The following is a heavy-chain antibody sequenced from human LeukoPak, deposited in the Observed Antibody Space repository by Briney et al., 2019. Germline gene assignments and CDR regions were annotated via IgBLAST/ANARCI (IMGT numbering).Heavy chain of an antibody. CDR3: ARGSPSRYYYDSGGFYGGYSDY. CDR1: GYTFSIYG. J-gene: IGHJ4*02. V-gene: IGHV1-18*01. D-gene: IGHD3-22*01. Sequence: RASVKVSCKASGYTFSIYGISWVRQAPGQGLEWMGWISTYNGNTHYAQNLQGRVTMTTDTSTTTAYMELRSLRSDDTAVYYCARGSPSRYYYDSGGFYGGYSDYWGQGTLVTVPS. CDR2: ISTYNGNT.